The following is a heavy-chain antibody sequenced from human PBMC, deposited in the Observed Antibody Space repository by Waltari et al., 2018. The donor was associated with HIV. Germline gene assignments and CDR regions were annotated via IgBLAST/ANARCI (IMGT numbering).Heavy chain of an antibody. CDR2: ISWNSGSI. Sequence: EVHLVEYGGGLVQPGRSLRPSCAASGFTFVTYAMHWVRQTPGKGLEWVSGISWNSGSIGYADSVKGRFTISRDNAKNSLFLQMNSLRPEDTAFYYCAKGPTLTSPPTYFNYWGQGTLVTVSS. J-gene: IGHJ4*02. CDR1: GFTFVTYA. CDR3: AKGPTLTSPPTYFNY. V-gene: IGHV3-9*01. D-gene: IGHD2-2*01.